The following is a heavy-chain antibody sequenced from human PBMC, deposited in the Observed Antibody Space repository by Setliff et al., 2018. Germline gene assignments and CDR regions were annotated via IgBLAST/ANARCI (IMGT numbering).Heavy chain of an antibody. CDR1: GYSISSGFS. CDR3: RFWSSYYKNDY. CDR2: ILFSGDT. V-gene: IGHV4-38-2*01. J-gene: IGHJ4*02. D-gene: IGHD3-3*01. Sequence: SETLSLTCAVSGYSISSGFSWVWIRQSPGKGLEWIGRILFSGDTYYNPSLNSRVSVSVDTPTNQFSLKVFSVTAADTAVYYCRFWSSYYKNDYWAQGTLVTV.